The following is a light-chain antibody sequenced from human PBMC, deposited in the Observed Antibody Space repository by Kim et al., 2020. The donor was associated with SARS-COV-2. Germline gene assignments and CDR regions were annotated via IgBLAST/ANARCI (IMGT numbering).Light chain of an antibody. CDR3: QQSYSTPYT. CDR1: QSLSSY. V-gene: IGKV1-39*01. CDR2: AAS. J-gene: IGKJ2*01. Sequence: DIQMTQSPSSLSASVGDRVTITCRASQSLSSYLNWYQQKPGKAPNLLLFAASNLKSGVPSRFSGSGSGTDFTLSISSLQPEDFATYYCQQSYSTPYTFGQGTKLEIK.